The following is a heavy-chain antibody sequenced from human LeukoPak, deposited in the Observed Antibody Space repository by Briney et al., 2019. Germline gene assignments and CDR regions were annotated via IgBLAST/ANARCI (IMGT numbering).Heavy chain of an antibody. D-gene: IGHD2-15*01. CDR3: ARHSRNCSGGYCYSYY. Sequence: SETLSLTCAVSGGSISSDSYYWGWIRQPPGKGLEWIGSIYYGGSTYYNPSLKSRVTISVDTSKNQFSLKLTSVTAADAAAYFCARHSRNCSGGYCYSYYSGQGTLVTVSS. V-gene: IGHV4-39*01. CDR2: IYYGGST. CDR1: GGSISSDSYY. J-gene: IGHJ4*02.